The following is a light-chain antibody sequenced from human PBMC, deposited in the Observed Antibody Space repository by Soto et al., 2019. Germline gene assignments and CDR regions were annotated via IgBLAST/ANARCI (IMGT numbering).Light chain of an antibody. CDR1: QSLAYSDGNTY. CDR3: MQGTHWPPYT. CDR2: KVS. Sequence: DVVMTQSPLSLPVTLGQPASISCRSSQSLAYSDGNTYLNWFQQRPGQSPRRLIYKVSNRDSGVPDRFRGSGSGTDFPLKISRVEAEDVGVYYCMQGTHWPPYTFGQGTKLEIK. J-gene: IGKJ2*01. V-gene: IGKV2-30*01.